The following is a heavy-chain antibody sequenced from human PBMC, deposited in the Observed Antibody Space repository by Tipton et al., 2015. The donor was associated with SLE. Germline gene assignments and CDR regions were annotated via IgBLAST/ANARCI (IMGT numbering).Heavy chain of an antibody. CDR2: IYYSGST. Sequence: TLSLTCTVSGGSISSYYWSWIRQPPGKGLEWIGYIYYSGSTNYNPSLKSRVTISVDTSKNQFSLKLSSVTAADTAVYYCARGWGSWPYYYMDVWGKGTTVTVSS. D-gene: IGHD6-13*01. CDR1: GGSISSYY. CDR3: ARGWGSWPYYYMDV. V-gene: IGHV4-59*01. J-gene: IGHJ6*03.